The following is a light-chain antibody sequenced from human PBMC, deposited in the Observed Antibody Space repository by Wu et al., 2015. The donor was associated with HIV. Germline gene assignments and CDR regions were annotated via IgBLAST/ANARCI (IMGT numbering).Light chain of an antibody. V-gene: IGKV1-13*02. CDR2: DAS. CDR3: QQFRSYPLT. CDR1: QDISSA. J-gene: IGKJ3*01. Sequence: VQLTQSPSSLSTSIGDRVTISCRASQDISSALAWYQQKPGEPPRLLIYDASSLNSGVPSRFIGSGSGTDFALTINSLQREDSATYFCQQFRSYPLTFGPGTKVDLK.